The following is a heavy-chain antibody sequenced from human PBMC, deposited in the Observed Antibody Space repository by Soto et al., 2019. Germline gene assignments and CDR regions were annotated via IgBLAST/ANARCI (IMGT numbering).Heavy chain of an antibody. CDR2: IYPGDSDT. J-gene: IGHJ6*02. CDR1: GDSFTSYG. CDR3: ARRMREFRAGYYSYGMAV. Sequence: GVLIKICWRGAGDSFTSYGTGWVRKMPGKGLEWMGIIYPGDSDTRYSPSFQGQVTISADKSISTAYLQWSSLKASDTAMYYCARRMREFRAGYYSYGMAVLGQGTTVTVSS. V-gene: IGHV5-51*01.